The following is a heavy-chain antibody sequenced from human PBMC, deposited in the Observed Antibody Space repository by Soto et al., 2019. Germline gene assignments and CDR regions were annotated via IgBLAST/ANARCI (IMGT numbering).Heavy chain of an antibody. D-gene: IGHD1-26*01. CDR3: ARDRGDSGTYSGFDY. CDR2: ISRSSSYI. Sequence: GGSLRLSCAASGFTFSRYSMNWVRQAPGKGLEWVSSISRSSSYIYYADSVKGRFIISRDNAKNSLYLQVNSLRAEDTALYYCARDRGDSGTYSGFDYWGQGTLVTVSS. J-gene: IGHJ4*02. CDR1: GFTFSRYS. V-gene: IGHV3-21*01.